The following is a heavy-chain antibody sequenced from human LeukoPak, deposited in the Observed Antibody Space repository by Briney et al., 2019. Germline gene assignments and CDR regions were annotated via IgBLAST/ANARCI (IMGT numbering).Heavy chain of an antibody. Sequence: TGGSLRLSCAASGFTFSTYWMHWVRQAPGKGLVWVSRINPDGSRTDYADSVKGRFTISRDNAMNSLYLQMNGLRAEDTAIYYCARDGSLGDFSAGFCPMECWGQGALVTVSS. CDR1: GFTFSTYW. J-gene: IGHJ4*02. CDR2: INPDGSRT. V-gene: IGHV3-74*01. CDR3: ARDGSLGDFSAGFCPMEC. D-gene: IGHD3/OR15-3a*01.